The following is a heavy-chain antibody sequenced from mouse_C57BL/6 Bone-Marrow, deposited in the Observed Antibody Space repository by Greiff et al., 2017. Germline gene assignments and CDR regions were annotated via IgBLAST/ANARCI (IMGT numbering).Heavy chain of an antibody. D-gene: IGHD4-1*01. Sequence: VQLQQPGAELVKPGASVKMSCKASGYTFTSYWITWVKQRPGQGLEWIGDIYPTSGRTNYNEKFKSKAILTVDTSSNTAYMQLSSLTSEDSAVFYCAGSWPLGRGFDYWGQGTTLTVSS. V-gene: IGHV1-55*01. CDR1: GYTFTSYW. CDR3: AGSWPLGRGFDY. CDR2: IYPTSGRT. J-gene: IGHJ2*01.